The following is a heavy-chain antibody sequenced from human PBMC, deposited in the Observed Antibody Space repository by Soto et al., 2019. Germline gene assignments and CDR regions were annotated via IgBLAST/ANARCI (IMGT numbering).Heavy chain of an antibody. V-gene: IGHV1-18*01. D-gene: IGHD3-22*01. Sequence: ASVKVSCKASGYTFTSYGISWVRQAPGQGLEWMGWISAYNGNTNYAQKLQGRVTMTTDTSTSTAYMELRSLRSDDTAVYYCAKDRYLDHDSRGYLFDNWGQGTLVTV. CDR1: GYTFTSYG. J-gene: IGHJ4*02. CDR3: AKDRYLDHDSRGYLFDN. CDR2: ISAYNGNT.